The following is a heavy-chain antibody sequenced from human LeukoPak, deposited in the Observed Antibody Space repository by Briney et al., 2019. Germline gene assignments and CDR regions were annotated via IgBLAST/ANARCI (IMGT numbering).Heavy chain of an antibody. J-gene: IGHJ4*02. CDR2: TSSNGGTT. CDR1: GFTFSTYP. CDR3: VKVTNNPGVAGGDY. D-gene: IGHD6-19*01. Sequence: GGSLRLSCSASGFTFSTYPMHWVRQAPGKGLEYVSSTSSNGGTTYYADSVRGRFTISRDNSKNTLYLQMNSLRTEDTAVYYCVKVTNNPGVAGGDYWGQGTLVTVSS. V-gene: IGHV3-64D*06.